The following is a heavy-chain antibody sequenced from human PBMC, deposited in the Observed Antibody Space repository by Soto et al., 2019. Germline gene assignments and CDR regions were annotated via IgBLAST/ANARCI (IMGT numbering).Heavy chain of an antibody. D-gene: IGHD6-19*01. J-gene: IGHJ5*02. CDR1: GGSISSGGYY. V-gene: IGHV4-31*03. CDR2: IYYSGST. Sequence: QVQLQESGPGLVKPSQTLSLTCTVSGGSISSGGYYWSWIRQHPGKGLEWIGYIYYSGSTYYNPSLKSRVTISVDTSKNQFSLKLSSVPAADTAVYYCARQIAVAGTVWFDPWGQGTLVTVSS. CDR3: ARQIAVAGTVWFDP.